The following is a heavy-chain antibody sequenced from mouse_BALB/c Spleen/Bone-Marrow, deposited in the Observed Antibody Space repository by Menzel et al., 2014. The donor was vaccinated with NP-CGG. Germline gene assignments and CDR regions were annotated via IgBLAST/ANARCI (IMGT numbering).Heavy chain of an antibody. V-gene: IGHV1-39*01. CDR3: AKSGALYGNPLAF. CDR2: IDPYYGDV. J-gene: IGHJ3*01. D-gene: IGHD2-1*01. Sequence: EVQLQQSGPEPEKPGASVKISCKASGYSFTGYNMNWVKQNNGKSLEWIGNIDPYYGDVNYNQKFKDKATLTVDKSSSTAYMQLKGLTSEDSAVYYCAKSGALYGNPLAFWGQGTLVTVSA. CDR1: GYSFTGYN.